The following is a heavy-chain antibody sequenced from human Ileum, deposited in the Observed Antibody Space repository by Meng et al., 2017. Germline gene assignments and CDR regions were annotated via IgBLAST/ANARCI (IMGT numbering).Heavy chain of an antibody. V-gene: IGHV1-3*01. CDR3: GRGRASLYFDF. J-gene: IGHJ4*01. Sequence: QVQFVQSEAEVKKPGACVRISCKASGFSFSNYAIYWVRQAPGQSLEWLGWIHAGSGDTKFSQTFQGRLTFDRDTSADTVYMELSSLTSGDRAVYYCGRGRASLYFDFLGQGTLVTVSS. CDR2: IHAGSGDT. CDR1: GFSFSNYA. D-gene: IGHD6-6*01.